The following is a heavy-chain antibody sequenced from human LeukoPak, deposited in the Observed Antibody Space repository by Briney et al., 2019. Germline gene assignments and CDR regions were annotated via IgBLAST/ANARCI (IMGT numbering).Heavy chain of an antibody. CDR3: ARGSTHYDVLTGYHYYFDY. V-gene: IGHV1-69*06. D-gene: IGHD3-9*01. Sequence: GSSVKVSCKASGGTFSSYAINWVRQAPGQGLEWMGGIIPIFGTANYAQKFQGRVTITADKSTSTAYMELSSLRSDDTALYYCARGSTHYDVLTGYHYYFDYWGQGTLVTVSS. J-gene: IGHJ4*02. CDR1: GGTFSSYA. CDR2: IIPIFGTA.